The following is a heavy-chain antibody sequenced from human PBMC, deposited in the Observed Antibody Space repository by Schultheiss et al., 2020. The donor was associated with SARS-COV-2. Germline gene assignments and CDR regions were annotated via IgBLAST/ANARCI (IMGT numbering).Heavy chain of an antibody. J-gene: IGHJ6*02. CDR2: INHSGST. D-gene: IGHD2-15*01. Sequence: SETLSLTCTVSGGSISSYYWSWIRQPPGKGLEWIGEINHSGSTNYNPSLKSRVTISVDTSKNQFSLKLSSVTAADTAVYYCARSGRYCSGGSCYFPYYYYGMDVWGQGTTVTVSS. CDR3: ARSGRYCSGGSCYFPYYYYGMDV. V-gene: IGHV4-34*01. CDR1: GGSISSYY.